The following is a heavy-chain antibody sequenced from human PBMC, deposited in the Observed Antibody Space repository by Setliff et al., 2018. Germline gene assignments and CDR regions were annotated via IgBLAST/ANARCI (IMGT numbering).Heavy chain of an antibody. J-gene: IGHJ4*02. CDR2: IKQDGSEK. D-gene: IGHD5-12*01. Sequence: GGSLRLSCSASGFTFSRYAMHWVRQAPGKVLEWVANIKQDGSEKYYVDSVKGRFTISRDNSKNTLYLQMNSLSAEDTAVYYCAKVPNSGGYAGPFDFWGQGTLVTVSS. CDR3: AKVPNSGGYAGPFDF. CDR1: GFTFSRYA. V-gene: IGHV3-7*01.